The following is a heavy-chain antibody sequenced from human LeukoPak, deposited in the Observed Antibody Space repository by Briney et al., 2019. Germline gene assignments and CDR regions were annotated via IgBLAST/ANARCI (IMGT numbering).Heavy chain of an antibody. Sequence: PGGSLRPSCAPSGFTFSSYAMRWVRQAPGKGLEWVSAISGNGGSTYYADSVKGRFTISRDNSKNTLYLQMNSLRAEDTAVYYSAKSPIEVDYFDYWRQGTLVTVSS. CDR2: ISGNGGST. J-gene: IGHJ4*02. D-gene: IGHD2-15*01. CDR3: AKSPIEVDYFDY. CDR1: GFTFSSYA. V-gene: IGHV3-23*01.